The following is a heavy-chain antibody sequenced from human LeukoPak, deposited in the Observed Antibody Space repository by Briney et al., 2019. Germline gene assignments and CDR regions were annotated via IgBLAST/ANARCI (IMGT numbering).Heavy chain of an antibody. V-gene: IGHV3-30*04. CDR3: ARGGYRYGPTDY. J-gene: IGHJ4*02. Sequence: PGGSLRLSCAASGFTFSSYAMHWVRQAPGKGLEWVAVISYDGSNKYYADSVKGRFTISRDNSKNTLYLQMNSLRAEDTAVYYCARGGYRYGPTDYWGQGTLVTVSP. D-gene: IGHD5-18*01. CDR2: ISYDGSNK. CDR1: GFTFSSYA.